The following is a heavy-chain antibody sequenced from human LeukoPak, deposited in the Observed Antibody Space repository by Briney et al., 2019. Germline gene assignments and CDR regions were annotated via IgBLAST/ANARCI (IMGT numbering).Heavy chain of an antibody. Sequence: PGGSLRLSCAASGFTFSSYWMSWVRQAPGKGLEWVANIKQDGSEKYYVDSVKGRFTISRDNAKNSLYLQMNSLRAEDTAVYYCARGLVLGGDCYYDYWGQGTLVTASS. CDR1: GFTFSSYW. D-gene: IGHD2-21*02. CDR2: IKQDGSEK. J-gene: IGHJ4*02. CDR3: ARGLVLGGDCYYDY. V-gene: IGHV3-7*01.